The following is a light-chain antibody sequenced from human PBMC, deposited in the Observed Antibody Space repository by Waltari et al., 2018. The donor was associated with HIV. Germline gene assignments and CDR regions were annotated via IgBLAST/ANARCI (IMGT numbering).Light chain of an antibody. V-gene: IGLV2-14*01. CDR1: TRDAGAYNY. CDR3: RSYTSSSTGV. J-gene: IGLJ1*01. CDR2: EVN. Sequence: QSDLTQPASVSGSPGQSLTISYTGTTRDAGAYNYVSWDQQHPGKAPKLMIYEVNNRPSGVSNRFSGSKSGNTASLTISGLQADEEADYYCRSYTSSSTGVFGTGTKVSVL.